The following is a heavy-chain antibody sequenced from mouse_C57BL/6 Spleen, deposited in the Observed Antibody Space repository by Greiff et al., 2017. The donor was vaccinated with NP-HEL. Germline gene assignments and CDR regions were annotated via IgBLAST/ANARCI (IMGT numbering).Heavy chain of an antibody. Sequence: QVQLQQSGPGLVQPSQSLSITCTVSGFSLTSYGVHWVRQSPGKGLEWLGVIWRGGSTDYNAAFMSRLSITKDNSKSQVFFKMNSLQADDTAIYYCAKNPDGYYYYFDYWGQGTTLTVSS. CDR2: IWRGGST. CDR3: AKNPDGYYYYFDY. V-gene: IGHV2-5*01. J-gene: IGHJ2*01. CDR1: GFSLTSYG. D-gene: IGHD2-3*01.